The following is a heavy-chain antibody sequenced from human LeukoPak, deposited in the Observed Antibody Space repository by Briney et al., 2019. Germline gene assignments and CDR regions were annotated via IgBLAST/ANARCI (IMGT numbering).Heavy chain of an antibody. Sequence: SVKVSCKASGGTFSSYAISWVRQAPGQGLEWMGGIIPIFGTANYAQKFQGRVTITADESTSTAYIELSSLTSEDTAVYYFARERNSGSGTLDYWGQGTLVTVSS. CDR2: IIPIFGTA. CDR1: GGTFSSYA. V-gene: IGHV1-69*01. D-gene: IGHD2-2*01. J-gene: IGHJ4*02. CDR3: ARERNSGSGTLDY.